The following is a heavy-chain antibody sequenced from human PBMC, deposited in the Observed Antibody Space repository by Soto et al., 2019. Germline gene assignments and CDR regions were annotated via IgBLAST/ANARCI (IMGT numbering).Heavy chain of an antibody. CDR1: GYDFNTNW. D-gene: IGHD3-3*01. CDR3: ARLPRDCNKTSCYYADH. CDR2: MYPGDSDT. V-gene: IGHV5-51*01. J-gene: IGHJ4*02. Sequence: PGESLKISCRGSGYDFNTNWFGWVRQLPGRGLEWVGIMYPGDSDTRYNPSLQGHVTLSVDVTVSTAFLQWRSLETSDTGMYFCARLPRDCNKTSCYYADHWDQGTQVTVSS.